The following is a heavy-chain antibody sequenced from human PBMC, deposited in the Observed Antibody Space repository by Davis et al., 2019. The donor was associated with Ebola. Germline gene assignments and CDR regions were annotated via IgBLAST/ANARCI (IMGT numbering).Heavy chain of an antibody. V-gene: IGHV1-18*04. J-gene: IGHJ4*02. Sequence: AASVKVSCKASGYTFTNYGITWVRQAPGQRLEWIGWINPHNGNTNYAQNVQGRVIMTSDTATTTAYMEVGSLRSDDTAVYYCARAQFPTTSDHWGQGTLVTVSS. D-gene: IGHD1-1*01. CDR2: INPHNGNT. CDR3: ARAQFPTTSDH. CDR1: GYTFTNYG.